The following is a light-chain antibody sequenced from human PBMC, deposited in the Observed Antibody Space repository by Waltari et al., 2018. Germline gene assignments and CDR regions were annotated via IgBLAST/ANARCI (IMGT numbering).Light chain of an antibody. J-gene: IGLJ3*02. CDR2: KDR. CDR1: ALPKQY. CDR3: QAADINGLSWV. Sequence: SSELTQPPSVSVSPGQTARITCFGDALPKQYANWYQQKSGQSPVQIIDKDRERPSEIPARFCGSTSGTTVTLTISGVQPQDEADYYCQAADINGLSWVFGGGTKLTVL. V-gene: IGLV3-25*03.